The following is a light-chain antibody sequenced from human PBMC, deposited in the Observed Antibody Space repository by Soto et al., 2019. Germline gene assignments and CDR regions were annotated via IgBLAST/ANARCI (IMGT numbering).Light chain of an antibody. CDR2: GAS. Sequence: EIVLTQSPGTLSLSPGERATLSCRASQSVSSSYLAWYQQKPGQAPRLLIYGASSRATGIPARFSGSGSGTEFTLTISSLQSDDFAVYYCQQYNNWPPTFGQGTKVDI. J-gene: IGKJ1*01. V-gene: IGKV3D-15*01. CDR1: QSVSSSY. CDR3: QQYNNWPPT.